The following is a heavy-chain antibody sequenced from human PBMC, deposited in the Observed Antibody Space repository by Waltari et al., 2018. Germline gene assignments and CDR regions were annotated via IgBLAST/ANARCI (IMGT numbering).Heavy chain of an antibody. CDR3: ARDGSGGKYFLDY. Sequence: QVQSIQSGTEAKKPGASVRVSCRASGYTFGHYGFSWVRQAPGKGLEWMGWISGYNAATEYAQRYQDRITLTTDTSTSTTYMELRNLRSDDTATYYCARDGSGGKYFLDYWGRGTLVTVSS. J-gene: IGHJ4*02. D-gene: IGHD3-10*01. CDR1: GYTFGHYG. V-gene: IGHV1-18*01. CDR2: ISGYNAAT.